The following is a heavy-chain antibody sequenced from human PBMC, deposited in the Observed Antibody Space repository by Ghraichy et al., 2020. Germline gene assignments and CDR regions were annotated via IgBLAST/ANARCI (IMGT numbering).Heavy chain of an antibody. Sequence: GGSLRLSCAASGFTFSSYGMHWVRQAPGKGLEWVAVISYDGSNKYYADSVKGRFTISRDNSKNTLYLQMNSLRAEDTAVSYCAKEVRYYYDSSGYYYYYYYGRDVWGQGTTVTVSS. V-gene: IGHV3-30*18. CDR2: ISYDGSNK. D-gene: IGHD3-22*01. CDR1: GFTFSSYG. J-gene: IGHJ6*02. CDR3: AKEVRYYYDSSGYYYYYYYGRDV.